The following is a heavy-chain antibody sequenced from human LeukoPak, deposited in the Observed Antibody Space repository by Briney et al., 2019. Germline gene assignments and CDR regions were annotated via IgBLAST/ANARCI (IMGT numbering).Heavy chain of an antibody. CDR2: ISRSSSYI. D-gene: IGHD2-2*01. CDR3: ARDQDIVVVPAADYFDY. J-gene: IGHJ4*02. V-gene: IGHV3-21*01. Sequence: GGSLRLSCAASGFTFSSYSMNWVRQAPGKGLEWVSSISRSSSYIYYADSVKGRFTISRDNAKNSLYLQMNSLRAEDTAVYYCARDQDIVVVPAADYFDYWGEGTLVTVSS. CDR1: GFTFSSYS.